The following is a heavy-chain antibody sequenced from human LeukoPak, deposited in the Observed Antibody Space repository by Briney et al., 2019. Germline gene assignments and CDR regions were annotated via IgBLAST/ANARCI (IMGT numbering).Heavy chain of an antibody. CDR2: ISSSSSYI. D-gene: IGHD4-11*01. V-gene: IGHV3-21*01. J-gene: IGHJ4*02. Sequence: GGSLRLSCAASGFTFSSYSMNWVRQAPGKGLEWVSSISSSSSYIYYADSVKGRFTTSRDNAKNSLYLQMNSLRAEDTAVYYCARDRMTTANYWGQGTLVTVSS. CDR3: ARDRMTTANY. CDR1: GFTFSSYS.